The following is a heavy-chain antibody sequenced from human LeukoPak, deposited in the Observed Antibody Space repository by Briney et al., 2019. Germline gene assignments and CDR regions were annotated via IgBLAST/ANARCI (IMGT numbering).Heavy chain of an antibody. V-gene: IGHV3-33*01. CDR3: ARGPSSSSFSWFDP. Sequence: GGSLRLSCAASGFTFSSYGMHWVRQAPGKGLEWVAVIWYDGSNKYYADSVKGRFTISRDNSKNTLYLQMNSLRAEDTAVYYCARGPSSSSFSWFDPWGQGTLVTVSS. CDR2: IWYDGSNK. CDR1: GFTFSSYG. D-gene: IGHD6-13*01. J-gene: IGHJ5*02.